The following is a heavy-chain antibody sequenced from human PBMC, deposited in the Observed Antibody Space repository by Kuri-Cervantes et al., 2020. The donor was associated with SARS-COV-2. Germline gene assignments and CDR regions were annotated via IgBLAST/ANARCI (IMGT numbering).Heavy chain of an antibody. D-gene: IGHD3-3*01. Sequence: GGSLRLSCAASGFTFSSYSMNWVRQAPGKGLEWVSYISSSSSTIYYADSVKGRFTISRDNAKNSLYLQVNSLRAEDMAVYYCAGDRGDFWSGSINYWGQGTLVTVSS. CDR1: GFTFSSYS. CDR2: ISSSSSTI. J-gene: IGHJ4*02. CDR3: AGDRGDFWSGSINY. V-gene: IGHV3-48*01.